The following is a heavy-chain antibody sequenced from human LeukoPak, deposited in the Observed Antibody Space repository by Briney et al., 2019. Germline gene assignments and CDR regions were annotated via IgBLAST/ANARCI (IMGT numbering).Heavy chain of an antibody. Sequence: ASVKVSCKASGYTFTSYGISWVRQAPGQGLEWMGWISAYNGNTSYAQKLQGRVTMTTDTSTSTAYMELRSLRSDDTAVYYCARVVTMVRGKLKDFDYWGQGTLVTVSS. V-gene: IGHV1-18*01. CDR1: GYTFTSYG. J-gene: IGHJ4*02. D-gene: IGHD3-10*01. CDR2: ISAYNGNT. CDR3: ARVVTMVRGKLKDFDY.